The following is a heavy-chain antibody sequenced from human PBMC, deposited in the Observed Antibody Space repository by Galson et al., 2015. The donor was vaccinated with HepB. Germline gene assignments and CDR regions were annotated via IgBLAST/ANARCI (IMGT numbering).Heavy chain of an antibody. Sequence: SVKVSCKASGGTLSNYAINWVRQAPGQGLEWMGGIIPIFGTTNYAQQFQGRVTITADKSTSTAYMELSSLRSEDTAVYYCARAHPESFDLWSGYSHFDYWGQGTLVTVSS. D-gene: IGHD3-3*01. J-gene: IGHJ4*02. V-gene: IGHV1-69*06. CDR3: ARAHPESFDLWSGYSHFDY. CDR1: GGTLSNYA. CDR2: IIPIFGTT.